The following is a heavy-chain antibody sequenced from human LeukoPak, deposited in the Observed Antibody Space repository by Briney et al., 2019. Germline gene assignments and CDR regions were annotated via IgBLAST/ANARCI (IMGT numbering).Heavy chain of an antibody. V-gene: IGHV3-33*01. D-gene: IGHD6-25*01. Sequence: GGSQTLSCVPSGFSFSSYGMHWVRQAPGKGLEWVAVIWSHGNRRHHADSVEGRFTISRDNSKSILYLQMNNLRAEDTALYYCARDSAADDNDFDVWGQGTMVTVSS. CDR1: GFSFSSYG. J-gene: IGHJ3*01. CDR3: ARDSAADDNDFDV. CDR2: IWSHGNRR.